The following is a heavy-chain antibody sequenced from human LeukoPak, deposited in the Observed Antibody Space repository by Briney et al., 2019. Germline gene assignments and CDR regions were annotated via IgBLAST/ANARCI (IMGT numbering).Heavy chain of an antibody. D-gene: IGHD2-15*01. J-gene: IGHJ4*02. CDR2: INSDGSST. V-gene: IGHV3-74*01. Sequence: GGSLRLSCAASGFTFSGYCMHWVRQTPGKGLVWVSRINSDGSSTRYADSVKGRFTISRDNAKKTLDLHMSSLRAEDTAVYYCYRVDCSGGSGYFDYWGQGTLVTVSS. CDR1: GFTFSGYC. CDR3: YRVDCSGGSGYFDY.